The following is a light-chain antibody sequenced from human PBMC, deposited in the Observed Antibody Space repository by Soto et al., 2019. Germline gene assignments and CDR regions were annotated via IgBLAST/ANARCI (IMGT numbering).Light chain of an antibody. CDR2: EVS. CDR3: SSYAGSKNWV. J-gene: IGLJ3*02. V-gene: IGLV2-8*01. Sequence: QSVLTQPPSASGAPGQSVTISFTGTTSDVGGYNYVSWYQQHPGKAPKHMIYEVSKRPSGVPDRFSGSKSGNTASLTVSGLQAEFEGDYYCSSYAGSKNWVFGGGTKRIVL. CDR1: TSDVGGYNY.